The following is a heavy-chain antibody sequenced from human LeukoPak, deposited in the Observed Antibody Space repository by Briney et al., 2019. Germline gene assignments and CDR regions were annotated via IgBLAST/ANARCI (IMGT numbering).Heavy chain of an antibody. D-gene: IGHD3-10*01. CDR2: IYYSGST. CDR3: ARRITMVRGAYVFDY. CDR1: GGSISSYY. V-gene: IGHV4-59*08. Sequence: PSETLSLTCTVSGGSISSYYWSWIRQPPGKGLEWIGYIYYSGSTNYNPSLKSRVTISVDTSKNQFSLKLSSWTAADTAVYYCARRITMVRGAYVFDYWGQGTLVTVSS. J-gene: IGHJ4*02.